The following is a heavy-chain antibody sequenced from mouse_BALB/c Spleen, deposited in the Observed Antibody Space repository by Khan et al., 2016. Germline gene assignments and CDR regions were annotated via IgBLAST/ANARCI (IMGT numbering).Heavy chain of an antibody. J-gene: IGHJ4*01. CDR2: INPGSGGT. CDR1: GYAFTNYL. V-gene: IGHV1-54*01. CDR3: ARYDGNYYAMDY. Sequence: QVQLQQSGAELVRPGTSVKVSCKASGYAFTNYLIEWVKQRPGQGLEWIGVINPGSGGTNYNEKFKGKATLTADKSSRTAYMQLSSLTSDDSAVYFCARYDGNYYAMDYWGQGTSVTVSS. D-gene: IGHD2-3*01.